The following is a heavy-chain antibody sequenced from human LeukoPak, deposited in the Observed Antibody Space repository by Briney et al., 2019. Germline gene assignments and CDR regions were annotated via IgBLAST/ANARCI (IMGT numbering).Heavy chain of an antibody. CDR2: ISYDGSNK. CDR1: GFTFSSYA. Sequence: AGGSLRLSCAASGFTFSSYAMHWVRQAPGKGLEWVAVISYDGSNKYYADSVKGRFTISRDNSKNTLYLQMNSLGAEDTAVYYCARGSGSSGYYNTDYWGQGTLVTVSS. V-gene: IGHV3-30-3*01. CDR3: ARGSGSSGYYNTDY. J-gene: IGHJ4*02. D-gene: IGHD3-22*01.